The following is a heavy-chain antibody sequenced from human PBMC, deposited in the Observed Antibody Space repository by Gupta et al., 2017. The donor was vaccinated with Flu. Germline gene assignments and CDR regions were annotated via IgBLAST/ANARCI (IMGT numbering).Heavy chain of an antibody. CDR2: IYYTGST. CDR1: GGSLSSSSYY. CDR3: AGRPSELLRLVGWFDP. J-gene: IGHJ5*02. Sequence: QLQLQESGPGLVKPSETLSLTCTVSGGSLSSSSYYSGWNRQPPGKGLEWIGSIYYTGSTYYNPSLKSRVTISVDTSKIQFSLELRSGTAADTAVYYCAGRPSELLRLVGWFDPWGQGTLVTVSS. D-gene: IGHD1-26*01. V-gene: IGHV4-39*01.